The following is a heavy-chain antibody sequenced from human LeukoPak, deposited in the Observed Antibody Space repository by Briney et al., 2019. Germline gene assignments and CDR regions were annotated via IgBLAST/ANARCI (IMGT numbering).Heavy chain of an antibody. Sequence: PGGSLRLSCAASGFTFSSYSMNWVRQAPGKGLEWVSSISSSSSYIYYADSVKGRFTISRDNAKNSLYLQMNSLRAEDTAVYYCARDRRYCSSTSCYEGAGYDAFDIWGQGTMVTVSS. CDR3: ARDRRYCSSTSCYEGAGYDAFDI. J-gene: IGHJ3*02. V-gene: IGHV3-21*01. D-gene: IGHD2-2*01. CDR2: ISSSSSYI. CDR1: GFTFSSYS.